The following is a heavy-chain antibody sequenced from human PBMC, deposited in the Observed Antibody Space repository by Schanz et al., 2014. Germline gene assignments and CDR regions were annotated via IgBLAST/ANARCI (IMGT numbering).Heavy chain of an antibody. V-gene: IGHV3-23*04. CDR3: ARGGFGEVSYFDY. Sequence: ERLVESGGGVVQPGRSLRLSCAASGFIFSNYGMHWVRQAPGGGLEWVSAISGSGGSTYYADSVKGRFTISRDNSKNTLYLQRSTLRAEDTAVYYCARGGFGEVSYFDYWGQGTLVTVSS. J-gene: IGHJ4*02. CDR1: GFIFSNYG. CDR2: ISGSGGST. D-gene: IGHD3-10*01.